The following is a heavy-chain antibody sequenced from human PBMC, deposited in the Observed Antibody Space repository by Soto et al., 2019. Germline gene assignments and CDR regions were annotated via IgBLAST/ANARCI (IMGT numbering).Heavy chain of an antibody. CDR2: ISAYNGNT. V-gene: IGHV1-18*01. Sequence: ASVKVSCKASGYTFTSYSISWVRQAPGQGLEWMGWISAYNGNTNYAQKLQGRVTMTTDTSTSTAYMELRSLRSDDTAVYYCARNYYDSSGFSAFDIWGQGTMVTVSS. D-gene: IGHD3-22*01. CDR1: GYTFTSYS. J-gene: IGHJ3*02. CDR3: ARNYYDSSGFSAFDI.